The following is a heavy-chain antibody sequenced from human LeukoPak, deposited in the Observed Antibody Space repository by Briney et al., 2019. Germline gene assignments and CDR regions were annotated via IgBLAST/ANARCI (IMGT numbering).Heavy chain of an antibody. CDR1: GASMSRYY. J-gene: IGHJ4*02. CDR3: ARRYYDFWSGYYEPPYYFDY. Sequence: PSETLSLTCTVSGASMSRYYWSWIRQPPGKGLEWIGYVYDSGITNYNPSLKSRVTISVDTSKNQFSLKLSSVTAADTAVYYCARRYYDFWSGYYEPPYYFDYWGQGTLVTVSS. D-gene: IGHD3-3*01. V-gene: IGHV4-59*12. CDR2: VYDSGIT.